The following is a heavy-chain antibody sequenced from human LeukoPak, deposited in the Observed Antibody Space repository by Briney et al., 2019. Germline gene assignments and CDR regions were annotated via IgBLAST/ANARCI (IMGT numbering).Heavy chain of an antibody. CDR2: IYPGDSDT. CDR3: ARRKEVIDTPPDY. D-gene: IGHD3-10*01. J-gene: IGHJ4*02. Sequence: PGESLKIPCKGSGYSFTSYWIGWVRQMPGKGLEWMGIIYPGDSDTRYSPSFQGQVTISADKSIGTAYLQWSSLKASDTAMYYCARRKEVIDTPPDYWGQGTLVTVSS. V-gene: IGHV5-51*01. CDR1: GYSFTSYW.